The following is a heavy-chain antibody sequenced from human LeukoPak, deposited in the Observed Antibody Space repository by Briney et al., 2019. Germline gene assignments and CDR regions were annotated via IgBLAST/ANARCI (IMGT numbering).Heavy chain of an antibody. D-gene: IGHD6-19*01. CDR3: ARLGEYSSGQAYY. Sequence: ASVKVSCKASGYTFISYSIHWVRQAPGQGLEWMGGIIPIFGTANYAQKFQGRVTITADKSTSTAYMELSSLRSEDTAVYYCARLGEYSSGQAYYWGQGTLVTVSS. CDR2: IIPIFGTA. J-gene: IGHJ4*02. V-gene: IGHV1-69*06. CDR1: GYTFISYS.